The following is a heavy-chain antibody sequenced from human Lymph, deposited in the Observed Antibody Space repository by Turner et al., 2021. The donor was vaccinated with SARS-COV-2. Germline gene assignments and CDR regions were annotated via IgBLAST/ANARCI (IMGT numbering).Heavy chain of an antibody. V-gene: IGHV3-66*01. J-gene: IGHJ4*02. D-gene: IGHD5-18*01. CDR3: ARAWGRYSYGFDY. CDR1: GFTVSSGY. Sequence: EVQLVESGGGLVQPGGSLRLSCAASGFTVSSGYMRWVRQAPGEGLGWVSIIYSGGSTYCADSVKGRFTISRDNSKNTLYRQMNSLRAEDTAVYYCARAWGRYSYGFDYWGQGTLVTVSS. CDR2: IYSGGST.